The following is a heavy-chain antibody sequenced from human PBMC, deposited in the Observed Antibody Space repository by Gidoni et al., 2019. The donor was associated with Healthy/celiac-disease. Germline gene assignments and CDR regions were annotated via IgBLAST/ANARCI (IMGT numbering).Heavy chain of an antibody. D-gene: IGHD3-10*01. J-gene: IGHJ6*02. CDR2: IWYDGSNK. CDR3: ARVGTGIYGMDV. V-gene: IGHV3-33*01. CDR1: GFTLSSYG. Sequence: QVQRVESGGGVVQPGRSLRLPCAASGFTLSSYGMHWVVQAPGKGLEWVAVIWYDGSNKYYADSVKGRFTISRDNSKNTLYLQMNSLRAENTAVYYCARVGTGIYGMDVWGQGTTVTVSS.